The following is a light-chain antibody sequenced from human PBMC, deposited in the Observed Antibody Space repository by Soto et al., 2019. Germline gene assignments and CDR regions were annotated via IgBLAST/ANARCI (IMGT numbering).Light chain of an antibody. CDR2: VTA. V-gene: IGKV3-11*01. CDR1: PGGGGH. Sequence: EIVLTPSPDSLSLSPGDRATLSFRARPGGGGHLVCYQPGPARAPSLLIFVTAVTATGIPARLIRSRCGSDPTLTITRLQPDASAVYYCQQRNIPPRTFGGGTKVDIK. J-gene: IGKJ4*02. CDR3: QQRNIPPRT.